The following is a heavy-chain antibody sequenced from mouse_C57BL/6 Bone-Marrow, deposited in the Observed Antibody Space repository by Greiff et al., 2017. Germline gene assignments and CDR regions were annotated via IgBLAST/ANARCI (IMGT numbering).Heavy chain of an antibody. V-gene: IGHV1-55*01. D-gene: IGHD2-5*01. Sequence: VKLQQPGAELVKPGASVKMSCKASGYTFTSYWITWVKQRPGQGLEWIGDIYPGSGSTNYNEKFKSKATLTVDTSSSTAYMQLSSLTSEYSAVYDGSRPYYSNYWYFDVWGTGTTVTVSS. CDR3: SRPYYSNYWYFDV. CDR1: GYTFTSYW. J-gene: IGHJ1*03. CDR2: IYPGSGST.